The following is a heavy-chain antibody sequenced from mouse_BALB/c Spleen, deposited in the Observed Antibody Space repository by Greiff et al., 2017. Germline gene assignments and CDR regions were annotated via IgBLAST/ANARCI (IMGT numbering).Heavy chain of an antibody. V-gene: IGHV1S81*02. Sequence: QVQLQQPGAELVKPGASVKLSCKASGYTFTSYYMYWVKQRPGQGLEWIGGINPSNGGTNFNEKFKSKATLTVDKSSSTAYMQLSSLTSEDSAVYDCTRDGSSYNYAMDYWGQGTSVTVSS. CDR2: INPSNGGT. J-gene: IGHJ4*01. CDR3: TRDGSSYNYAMDY. D-gene: IGHD1-1*01. CDR1: GYTFTSYY.